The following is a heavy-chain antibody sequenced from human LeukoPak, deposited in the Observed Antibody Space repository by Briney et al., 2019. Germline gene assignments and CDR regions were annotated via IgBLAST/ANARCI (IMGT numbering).Heavy chain of an antibody. Sequence: ASVKVSCKASGYTFTGYYMHWVRHAPRQGLEWMGWISAYNGNTNYAQKLQGRVTMTTDTSTSTAYMELRSLRSDDTAVDYCASAVVNLPFDYWGQGTLVTVSS. J-gene: IGHJ4*02. CDR2: ISAYNGNT. CDR1: GYTFTGYY. D-gene: IGHD3-22*01. V-gene: IGHV1-18*04. CDR3: ASAVVNLPFDY.